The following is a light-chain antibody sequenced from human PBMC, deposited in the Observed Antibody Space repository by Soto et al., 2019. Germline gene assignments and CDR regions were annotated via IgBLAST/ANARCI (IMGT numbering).Light chain of an antibody. CDR1: ASNIGTFY. J-gene: IGLJ2*01. CDR2: ADN. CDR3: TSWDDNLSAVV. V-gene: IGLV1-47*02. Sequence: QSVLTQPPSASATPGQGVTVSCSGSASNIGTFYVSWYQHLPGTAPKLLIYADNQRPSGVPDRFSGSKSGTSASLAICGLRSGDEADYYCTSWDDNLSAVVFGGGTKLTVL.